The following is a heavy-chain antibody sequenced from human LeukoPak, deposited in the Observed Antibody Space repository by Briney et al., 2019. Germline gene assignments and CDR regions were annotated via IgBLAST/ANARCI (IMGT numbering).Heavy chain of an antibody. CDR3: ARDSTDEYYYDSSGYCGY. D-gene: IGHD3-22*01. Sequence: PGGSLRLSCAASGFTFSSYAMLCVRHAPGKGLEWVAVISYDGSNKYYADSVKGRFTISRDNSKNTLYLQMNSLRAEDTAVYYCARDSTDEYYYDSSGYCGYWGQGTLVTVSS. V-gene: IGHV3-30*04. J-gene: IGHJ4*02. CDR2: ISYDGSNK. CDR1: GFTFSSYA.